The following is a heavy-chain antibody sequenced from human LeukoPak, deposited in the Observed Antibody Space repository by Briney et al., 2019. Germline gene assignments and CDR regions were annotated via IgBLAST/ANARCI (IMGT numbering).Heavy chain of an antibody. J-gene: IGHJ4*02. V-gene: IGHV1-2*02. CDR1: GYSFTDDY. CDR3: APTSEAYTSNWSV. Sequence: ASVKVSCKTSGYSFTDDYIHWVRQAPGQGLEWMGWINPDTGFTNYAPKFRGRVIMTRDTSISTAYMEVRRLTFDDTAIYYCAPTSEAYTSNWSVWGQGTLVTVSP. D-gene: IGHD3-16*01. CDR2: INPDTGFT.